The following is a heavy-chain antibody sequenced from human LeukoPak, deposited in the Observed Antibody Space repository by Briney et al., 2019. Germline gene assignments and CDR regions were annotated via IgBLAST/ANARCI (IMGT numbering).Heavy chain of an antibody. Sequence: GGSLRLSCAASGFTFSSYAMSWVRQAPGKGLEWVSVVSGSGDSTYYADSVKGRFTISRDNFKNTLYLQMNSLRAEDTAVYYCAKAWAAYMDVWGQGTTVTVSS. CDR1: GFTFSSYA. V-gene: IGHV3-23*01. CDR2: VSGSGDST. J-gene: IGHJ6*03. CDR3: AKAWAAYMDV. D-gene: IGHD6-25*01.